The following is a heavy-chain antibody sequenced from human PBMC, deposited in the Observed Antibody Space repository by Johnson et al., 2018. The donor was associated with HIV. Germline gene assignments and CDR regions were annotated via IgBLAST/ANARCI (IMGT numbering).Heavy chain of an antibody. CDR3: ARSRGYSGWVGAFDI. Sequence: QMLLVESGGGLVKPGGSLRLSCAASGFTFSAYAMHWVRQAPGKGLEYVSVISSNGGTTYYADSVKGRFTISRDNAKNSLYLQMNSLRAEDTALYYCARSRGYSGWVGAFDIWGQGTMVTVSS. J-gene: IGHJ3*02. CDR2: ISSNGGTT. V-gene: IGHV3-64*04. D-gene: IGHD5-12*01. CDR1: GFTFSAYA.